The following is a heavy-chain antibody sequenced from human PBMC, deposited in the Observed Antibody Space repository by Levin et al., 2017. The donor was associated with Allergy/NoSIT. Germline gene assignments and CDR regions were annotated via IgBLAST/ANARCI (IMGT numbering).Heavy chain of an antibody. D-gene: IGHD2-21*02. CDR1: GFSFSSYA. CDR3: AKDSRSCGSDCYPETGDC. CDR2: ISGSGGYT. J-gene: IGHJ4*02. V-gene: IGHV3-23*01. Sequence: PGGSLRLSCAASGFSFSSYAMTWVRQAPGKGLEWVSAISGSGGYTAYADSVKGRFTISRDNSKKTLYLQMDSLRAEDTAVYFCAKDSRSCGSDCYPETGDCWGQGTLVTASS.